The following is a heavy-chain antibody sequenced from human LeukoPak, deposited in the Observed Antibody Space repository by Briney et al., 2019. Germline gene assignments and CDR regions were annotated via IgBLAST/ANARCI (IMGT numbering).Heavy chain of an antibody. CDR2: INSAGSST. V-gene: IGHV3-74*01. CDR3: ARSDYFDY. J-gene: IGHJ4*02. Sequence: GGSLRLSCAASVFNFSSLWMHWVRQAPGKGLVWVARINSAGSSTRYADSVRGRVTVSRDNANNTLYLHKNSLRAEDTAVYYCARSDYFDYWGQGTLVTVSS. CDR1: VFNFSSLW.